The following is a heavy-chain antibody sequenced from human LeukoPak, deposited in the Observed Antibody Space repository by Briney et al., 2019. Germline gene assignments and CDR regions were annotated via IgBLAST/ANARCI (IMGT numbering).Heavy chain of an antibody. CDR3: AKGLGYCGGDCYSNLTPLAD. Sequence: GASVKVSCKASGYTFTSYGISWVRQAPGQGLEWMGWISAYNGNTNYAQKLQGRVTMTTDTSTSTAYMELRSLRSDDTAVYYCAKGLGYCGGDCYSNLTPLADWGQGTLVTVSS. V-gene: IGHV1-18*01. CDR1: GYTFTSYG. D-gene: IGHD2-21*02. CDR2: ISAYNGNT. J-gene: IGHJ4*02.